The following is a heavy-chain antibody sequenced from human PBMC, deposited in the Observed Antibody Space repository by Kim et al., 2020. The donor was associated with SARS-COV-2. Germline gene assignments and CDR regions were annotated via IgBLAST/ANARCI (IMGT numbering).Heavy chain of an antibody. J-gene: IGHJ4*02. CDR1: GFTFSSDW. V-gene: IGHV3-74*01. D-gene: IGHD6-19*01. CDR2: INTDGSFT. CDR3: ARFGSDWSLSY. Sequence: GGSLRLSCAGSGFTFSSDWMHWVRKAPGKGLEWVSRINTDGSFTTNADSVKGRFTISRDNAKNTLYLQMNSLRAEAPAVYYCARFGSDWSLSYWGQGTLVTVSS.